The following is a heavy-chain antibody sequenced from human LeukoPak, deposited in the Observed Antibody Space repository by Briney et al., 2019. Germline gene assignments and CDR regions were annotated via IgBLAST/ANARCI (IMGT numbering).Heavy chain of an antibody. CDR1: GGSFSGYY. CDR3: ARGWVGTPTLPSAISDWFDP. Sequence: PSETLSLTCAVYGGSFSGYYWSWIRRPPGKGLEWIGEINHSGSTNYNPSLKSRVTISVDTSKNQFSLKLSSVTAADTAVYYCARGWVGTPTLPSAISDWFDPWGQGTLVTVSS. CDR2: INHSGST. V-gene: IGHV4-34*01. J-gene: IGHJ5*02. D-gene: IGHD2-2*01.